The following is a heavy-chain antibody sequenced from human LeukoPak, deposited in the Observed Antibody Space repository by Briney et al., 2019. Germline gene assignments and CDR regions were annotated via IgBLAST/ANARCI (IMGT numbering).Heavy chain of an antibody. V-gene: IGHV3-74*01. CDR2: INTDGSST. Sequence: GGSLRLSCTVSGSTFSHDAMNWVRQSPGKGLVWVSRINTDGSSTRYADSVKGRFTISRDNAKNTLYLQMNSLRSEDTAVYYCVGSSPTFDYWGQGTLVTVSS. CDR3: VGSSPTFDY. CDR1: GSTFSHDA. J-gene: IGHJ4*02. D-gene: IGHD6-13*01.